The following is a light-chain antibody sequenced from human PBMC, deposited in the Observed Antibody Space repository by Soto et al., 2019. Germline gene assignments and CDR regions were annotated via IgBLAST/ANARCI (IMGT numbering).Light chain of an antibody. Sequence: DVQKTQSPSTLSASVGDTVTITCRASQTINSWLAWYQHRPGKGPKLLIYKTSTVEGGVPLRFSGSGSGTEFTLTISSLQPADSATYYCQQYNTYPMTFGQGTKVDIK. CDR1: QTINSW. J-gene: IGKJ1*01. V-gene: IGKV1-5*03. CDR3: QQYNTYPMT. CDR2: KTS.